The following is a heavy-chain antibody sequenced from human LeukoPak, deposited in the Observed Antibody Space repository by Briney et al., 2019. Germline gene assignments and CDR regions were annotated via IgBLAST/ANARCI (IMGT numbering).Heavy chain of an antibody. CDR2: ILSIFGTA. CDR3: ARGRGDGYLSFDI. D-gene: IGHD5-24*01. V-gene: IGHV1-69*13. Sequence: SVTVSCMASRYTLTGYYMHWVRPAPGQGLDWMGVILSIFGTANYAQKFQGRVTMTADESTSTAYREKSSLRSEVKAVYYCARGRGDGYLSFDIWGQGTMVTVSS. J-gene: IGHJ3*02. CDR1: RYTLTGYY.